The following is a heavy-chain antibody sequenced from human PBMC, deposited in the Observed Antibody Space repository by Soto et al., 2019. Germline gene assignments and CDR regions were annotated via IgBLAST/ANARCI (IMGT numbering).Heavy chain of an antibody. J-gene: IGHJ4*02. CDR3: ARDPTTSDRLGYYFDY. V-gene: IGHV1-69*08. D-gene: IGHD1-1*01. Sequence: QVQLVQSGAEVKKPGSSVKVSCKASGGTFSSYTISWVRQAPGQGREWMGRIITILGIANYAQKFQGRVTITADKSTSTAYMELSSLRSEDTAVYYCARDPTTSDRLGYYFDYWGQGTLVTVSS. CDR2: IITILGIA. CDR1: GGTFSSYT.